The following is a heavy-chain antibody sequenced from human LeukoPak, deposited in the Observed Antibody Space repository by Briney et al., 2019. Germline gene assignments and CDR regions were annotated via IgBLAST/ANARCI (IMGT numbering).Heavy chain of an antibody. Sequence: GGSLRLSCTPSGLSVSSSFMSWVRQTPGKGLEWVSSVFGGGGTRYADSVMGRFTISRDNSKSTLYLQMNSLRAEDTAVYYCAKDVIYRGYDRFAYWGQGTLVTVSS. CDR1: GLSVSSSF. CDR3: AKDVIYRGYDRFAY. V-gene: IGHV3-53*01. CDR2: VFGGGGT. D-gene: IGHD5-12*01. J-gene: IGHJ4*02.